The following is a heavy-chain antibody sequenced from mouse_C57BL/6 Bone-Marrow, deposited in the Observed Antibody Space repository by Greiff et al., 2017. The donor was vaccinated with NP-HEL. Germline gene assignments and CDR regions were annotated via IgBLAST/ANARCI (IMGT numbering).Heavy chain of an antibody. CDR1: GYTFTSYW. Sequence: QVQLQQPGAELAKPGASVKLSCKASGYTFTSYWMHWVKQRPGQGLEWIGNINPSSGYTNYNQKFKDKATLTADKSSSTAYMQLSSLTYEDSEGYRSARFQVGYYGENWGKGTLVTVSA. CDR3: ARFQVGYYGEN. CDR2: INPSSGYT. V-gene: IGHV1-7*01. J-gene: IGHJ3*01. D-gene: IGHD1-1*01.